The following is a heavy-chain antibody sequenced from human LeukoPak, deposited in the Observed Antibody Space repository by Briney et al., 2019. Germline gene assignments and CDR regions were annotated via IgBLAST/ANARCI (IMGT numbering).Heavy chain of an antibody. V-gene: IGHV4-59*12. CDR1: GGSISSYY. Sequence: PSETLSLTCTVSGGSISSYYWSWIRQPPGKGLEWIGYIYYSGSTNYNPSLKSRVTISVDTSKNQFSLKLSSVTAANTAVYYCARSYYDSSGYYYDHYWGQGTLVTVSS. D-gene: IGHD3-22*01. CDR2: IYYSGST. CDR3: ARSYYDSSGYYYDHY. J-gene: IGHJ4*02.